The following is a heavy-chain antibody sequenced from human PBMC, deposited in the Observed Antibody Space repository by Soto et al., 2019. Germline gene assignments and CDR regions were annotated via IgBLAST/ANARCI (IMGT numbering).Heavy chain of an antibody. V-gene: IGHV3-74*01. J-gene: IGHJ5*02. CDR2: INSDGSSR. CDR1: GFTFSSYW. D-gene: IGHD4-17*01. CDR3: ARSYGDDEDCSDA. Sequence: GGSLRLSCAGSGFTFSSYWLHWVRQDPGKGLVWVSRINSDGSSRTYADSVKGRFTISRDNAKNTVYLQMNTLRAEDTAVYYCARSYGDDEDCSDAWGQGTLVTVSS.